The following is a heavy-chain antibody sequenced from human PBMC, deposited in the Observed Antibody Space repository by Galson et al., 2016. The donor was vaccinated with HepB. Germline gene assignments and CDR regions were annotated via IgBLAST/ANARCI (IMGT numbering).Heavy chain of an antibody. J-gene: IGHJ4*02. CDR2: ISSGSRDI. CDR1: GFTFSDFS. CDR3: ARDRSNYDFWSGCMPDYYFDY. D-gene: IGHD3-3*01. V-gene: IGHV3-21*01. Sequence: SLRLSCAASGFTFSDFSMNWVRQAPGKGLEWVSSISSGSRDIYYADSVKGRFTISRDNAKNSLYLQMNSLRAEDTAVYYCARDRSNYDFWSGCMPDYYFDYWGQGTIVTVSS.